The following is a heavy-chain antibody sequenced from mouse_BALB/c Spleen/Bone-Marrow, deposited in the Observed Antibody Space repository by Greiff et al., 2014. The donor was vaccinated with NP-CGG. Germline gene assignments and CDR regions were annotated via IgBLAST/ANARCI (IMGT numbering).Heavy chain of an antibody. CDR3: GRWAN. CDR1: GYSFTDYF. J-gene: IGHJ2*01. CDR2: INPNNGDT. Sequence: VQLQQSGPELVKPGASVKISCKTSGYSFTDYFMNWVKQSHGKSLEWIGRINPNNGDTFYNQKFEGKATLTVDKSSSTAHMELLNLTSEDSAVYYCGRWANWGQGTTPTVSS. V-gene: IGHV1-37*01.